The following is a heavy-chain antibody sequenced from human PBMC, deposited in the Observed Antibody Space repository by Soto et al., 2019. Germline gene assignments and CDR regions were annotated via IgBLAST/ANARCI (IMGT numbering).Heavy chain of an antibody. CDR1: GFTFSSYA. J-gene: IGHJ4*02. CDR3: ATGGWGSDWYLYFDY. V-gene: IGHV3-23*01. Sequence: PGGSLRLSCAVSGFTFSSYAMSWVRQAPGKGLEWVSAISGSGTSTYYADSVKGLFTISRDNSKNTLYLQMNSLRAEDTAVFYRATGGWGSDWYLYFDYWGQGALVTVSS. D-gene: IGHD6-19*01. CDR2: ISGSGTST.